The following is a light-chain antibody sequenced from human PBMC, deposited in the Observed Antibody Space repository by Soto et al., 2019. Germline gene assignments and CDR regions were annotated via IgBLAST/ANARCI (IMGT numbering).Light chain of an antibody. CDR1: QSISSW. J-gene: IGKJ1*01. CDR2: TAS. Sequence: DGHLTQSTSTLPASVGGRVTITCRASQSISSWLAWYQQKPGKAPKLLIYTASSLESGVPSRFSGSGSGTEFTLTISSLQPDDFATYYCQQYSSAWPFGQGTNVDI. V-gene: IGKV1-5*03. CDR3: QQYSSAWP.